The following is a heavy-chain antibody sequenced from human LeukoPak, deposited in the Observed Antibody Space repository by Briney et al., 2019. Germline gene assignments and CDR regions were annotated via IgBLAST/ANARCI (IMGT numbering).Heavy chain of an antibody. V-gene: IGHV4-39*01. D-gene: IGHD1-26*01. CDR1: GGSITSFGYY. CDR2: IYYRGST. CDR3: ARLTYSGSYPSYFDY. Sequence: SETLSLTCTVSGGSITSFGYYWGWIRQPPGKGLEWIATIYYRGSTYYNSSLKSRVTISVDTSKNQFSLKLTSVTAADTAVYSCARLTYSGSYPSYFDYWGQGTLVTVSS. J-gene: IGHJ4*02.